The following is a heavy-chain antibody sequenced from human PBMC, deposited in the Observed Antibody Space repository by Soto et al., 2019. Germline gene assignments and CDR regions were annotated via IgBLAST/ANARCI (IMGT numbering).Heavy chain of an antibody. CDR2: ISYDGSNK. J-gene: IGHJ6*02. V-gene: IGHV3-30*18. CDR3: AKDLASSGFLGYYYGMDV. Sequence: GGSLRLSCAASGFTFSSYGMHWVRQAPGKGLEWVAVISYDGSNKYYADSVKGRFTISRDNSKNTLYLQMNSLRAEDTAVYYCAKDLASSGFLGYYYGMDVWGQGTTVTVSS. D-gene: IGHD3-3*01. CDR1: GFTFSSYG.